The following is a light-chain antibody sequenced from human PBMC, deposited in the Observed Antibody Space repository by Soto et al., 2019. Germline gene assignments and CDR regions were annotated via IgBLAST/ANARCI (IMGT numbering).Light chain of an antibody. V-gene: IGKV3D-7*01. CDR1: QSVSSSY. Sequence: EIVLTQSPATLSLSPGERATLSCRASQSVSSSYIAWYQQKPGQAPRLLIYDASNRATGIPARFSGSGSGTEFTLTISSLQPDDFATYYCQHYNSYSEAFGQGTKVDIK. CDR2: DAS. CDR3: QHYNSYSEA. J-gene: IGKJ1*01.